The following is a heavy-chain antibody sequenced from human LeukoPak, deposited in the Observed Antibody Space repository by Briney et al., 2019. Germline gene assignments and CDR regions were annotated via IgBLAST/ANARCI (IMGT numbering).Heavy chain of an antibody. D-gene: IGHD1-14*01. V-gene: IGHV4-34*01. CDR3: ARERRKTYYMDV. CDR1: GGSFSGYY. Sequence: SETLSLTCAVYGGSFSGYYWSWIRQPPGKGLEWIGEINHSGSTNYNPSLKSRVTISVDTSKNQFSLELSSVTAADTAVYYCARERRKTYYMDVWGKGTTVTVSS. CDR2: INHSGST. J-gene: IGHJ6*03.